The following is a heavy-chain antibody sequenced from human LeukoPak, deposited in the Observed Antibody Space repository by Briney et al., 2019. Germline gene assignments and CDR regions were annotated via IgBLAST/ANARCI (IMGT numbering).Heavy chain of an antibody. Sequence: SQTLSLTCAISGDSVSSNSAAWNWIRQSPSRGLEWLGRTYYRSKWYNDYAVSVKSRITINPDTSKNQFSLQLNSVTPEDTAVYYCARDTQKVRGVINYFDYWGQGTLVTVSS. CDR2: TYYRSKWYN. D-gene: IGHD3-10*01. CDR3: ARDTQKVRGVINYFDY. V-gene: IGHV6-1*01. J-gene: IGHJ4*02. CDR1: GDSVSSNSAA.